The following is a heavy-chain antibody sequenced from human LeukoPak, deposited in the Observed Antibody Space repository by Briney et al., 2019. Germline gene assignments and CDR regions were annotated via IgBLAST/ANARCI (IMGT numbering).Heavy chain of an antibody. V-gene: IGHV4-34*01. Sequence: SSETLSPTCAVYGGSFSGYYWSWIRQPPGKGLEWIGEINHSGSTNYNPSLKSRVTISVDTSKNQFSLKLSSVTAADTAVYYCAALWSPFDYWGQGTLVTVSS. CDR2: INHSGST. CDR1: GGSFSGYY. CDR3: AALWSPFDY. J-gene: IGHJ4*02. D-gene: IGHD3-10*01.